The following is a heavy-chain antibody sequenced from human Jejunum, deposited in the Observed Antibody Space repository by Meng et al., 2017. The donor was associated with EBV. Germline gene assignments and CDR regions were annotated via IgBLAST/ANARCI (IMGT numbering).Heavy chain of an antibody. CDR1: GGSISSSSYY. J-gene: IGHJ4*02. Sequence: QLPQQGSGPVLVKPSETLSLTCTVSGGSISSSSYYWGWIRQPPGKGLEWIGTYYNSGSTYYNPSLKSRVTISVDTSKNQFSLKLISVTAADTAAYYCARQGPSGRTFDYWGQGTLVTVSS. V-gene: IGHV4-39*01. CDR3: ARQGPSGRTFDY. CDR2: YYNSGST. D-gene: IGHD1-26*01.